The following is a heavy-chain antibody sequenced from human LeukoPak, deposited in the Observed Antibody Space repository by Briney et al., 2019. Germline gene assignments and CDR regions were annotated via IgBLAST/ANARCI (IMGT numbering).Heavy chain of an antibody. J-gene: IGHJ4*02. CDR2: ITGSGTGT. D-gene: IGHD3-16*01. CDR1: RFTFSSYV. Sequence: GGSLRLSCAASRFTFSSYVMSWVRQAPGKGLEWVSSITGSGTGTFYADSVRGWFTISRDNSKKTVYLQMNSLRVEDTAVYYCANGGGGFWGQGTLVTVSS. CDR3: ANGGGGF. V-gene: IGHV3-23*01.